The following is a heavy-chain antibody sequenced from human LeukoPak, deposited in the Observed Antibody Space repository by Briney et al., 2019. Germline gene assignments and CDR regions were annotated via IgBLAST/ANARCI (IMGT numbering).Heavy chain of an antibody. D-gene: IGHD1-26*01. CDR2: IYYSGST. Sequence: SETLPLTCTVSGGSISSYYWSWLRQPPGKGLEWIGYIYYSGSTNYNPSLKSRVTISVDTSKNQFSLKLSSVTAADTAVYYCARLHGRRVYYFDYWGQGTLVTVSS. CDR1: GGSISSYY. J-gene: IGHJ4*02. V-gene: IGHV4-59*08. CDR3: ARLHGRRVYYFDY.